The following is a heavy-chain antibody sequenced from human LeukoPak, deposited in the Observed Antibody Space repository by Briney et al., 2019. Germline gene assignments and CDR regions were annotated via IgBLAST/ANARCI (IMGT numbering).Heavy chain of an antibody. V-gene: IGHV1-18*01. Sequence: ASVNVSCKASGYTFTSYGISWVRQAPGQGLEWMGWISAYNGNTNYAQKLQGRVTMTTDTSTSTAYMELRSLRSDDTAVYYCARDEYYYDSSGYYCLDYWGQGTLVTVSS. CDR3: ARDEYYYDSSGYYCLDY. CDR1: GYTFTSYG. D-gene: IGHD3-22*01. CDR2: ISAYNGNT. J-gene: IGHJ4*02.